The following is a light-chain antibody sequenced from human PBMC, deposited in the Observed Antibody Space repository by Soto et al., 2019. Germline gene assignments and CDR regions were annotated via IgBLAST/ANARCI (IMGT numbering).Light chain of an antibody. Sequence: DIQMTQSPSTLSASVGDRVTITCRASQSISSWLAWYQQKPGKAPKLLIFDAFSLASGVPSRFSGSRSGTEFTLTISSLQPDDYATYYCQQYNSYSPLTFGGGTKVDI. CDR2: DAF. J-gene: IGKJ4*01. CDR1: QSISSW. CDR3: QQYNSYSPLT. V-gene: IGKV1-5*01.